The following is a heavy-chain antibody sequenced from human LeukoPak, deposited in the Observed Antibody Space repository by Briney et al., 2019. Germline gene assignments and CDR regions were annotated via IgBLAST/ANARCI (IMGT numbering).Heavy chain of an antibody. CDR2: IIPIFGTA. J-gene: IGHJ6*03. Sequence: SVKVSCKASGGTFSSYAISWVRQAPGQGLEWMGGIIPIFGTANYAQKFQGRVTITADESTSTAYMELSSLRSEDTAVYYCAREKRITMVRGVKKAEYYYYYMDVWGKGTTVTISS. V-gene: IGHV1-69*13. D-gene: IGHD3-10*01. CDR3: AREKRITMVRGVKKAEYYYYYMDV. CDR1: GGTFSSYA.